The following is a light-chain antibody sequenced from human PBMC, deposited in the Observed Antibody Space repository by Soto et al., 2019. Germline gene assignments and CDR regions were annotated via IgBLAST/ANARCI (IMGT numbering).Light chain of an antibody. J-gene: IGKJ1*01. CDR2: KAS. CDR1: QTISSW. V-gene: IGKV1-5*03. Sequence: DIPMAASPSTLCGSVGDGYKITCRASQTISSWLAWYQQKTGKAPKILIDKASTLKSGVPSRFSGSGPGTAFSLTISSLQPDDFSTYYCQHYNSYSEAFGQGTKVDIK. CDR3: QHYNSYSEA.